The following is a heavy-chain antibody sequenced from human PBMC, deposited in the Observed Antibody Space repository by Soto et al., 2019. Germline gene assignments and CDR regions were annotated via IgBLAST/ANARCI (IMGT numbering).Heavy chain of an antibody. Sequence: QVQLVQSGAEVKKPGSSVKVSCKASGGTFSSYAISWVRQAPGQGLEWMGGIIPIFGTANYAQKFQGRVTITAGESTSTAYMEVSSLRSEDTAVYYCARARNPPLWSSTRGPFDYWGQGTLVTVSS. V-gene: IGHV1-69*01. CDR1: GGTFSSYA. J-gene: IGHJ4*02. CDR3: ARARNPPLWSSTRGPFDY. CDR2: IIPIFGTA. D-gene: IGHD2-2*01.